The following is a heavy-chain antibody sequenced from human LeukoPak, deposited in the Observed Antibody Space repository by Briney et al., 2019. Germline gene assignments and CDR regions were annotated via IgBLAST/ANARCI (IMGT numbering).Heavy chain of an antibody. D-gene: IGHD1-26*01. CDR3: ARAGGSYLVAGWFDP. CDR1: GGSISSGSYY. Sequence: PSETLSLTCTVSGGSISSGSYYWSWIRQPPGKGLEWIGYIYYSGSTNYNPSLKSRVTISVDTSKNQFSLKLSSVTAADTAVYYCARAGGSYLVAGWFDPWGQGTLVTVSS. V-gene: IGHV4-61*01. CDR2: IYYSGST. J-gene: IGHJ5*02.